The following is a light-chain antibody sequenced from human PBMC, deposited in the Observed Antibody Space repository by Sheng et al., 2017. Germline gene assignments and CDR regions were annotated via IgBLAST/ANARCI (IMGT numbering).Light chain of an antibody. J-gene: IGLJ1*01. Sequence: QSVLTQPASVSGSPGQSITISCTGTSSDIGGYNYVSWYQQHPGKAPKLMIYDVNNRPSGVSDRFSGSRSGNTASLTISSLQAEDEADYYCSSYTSISTRVFGSGTTVTVL. CDR1: SSDIGGYNY. CDR2: DVN. CDR3: SSYTSISTRV. V-gene: IGLV2-14*01.